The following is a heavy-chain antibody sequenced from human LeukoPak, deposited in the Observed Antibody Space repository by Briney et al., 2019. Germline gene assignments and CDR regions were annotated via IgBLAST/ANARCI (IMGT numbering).Heavy chain of an antibody. J-gene: IGHJ4*02. CDR1: GFTFSSYG. V-gene: IGHV3-30*02. CDR2: IRYDGSNK. CDR3: AKYYGSGQRGYFDY. Sequence: GGSLRLSCAASGFTFSSYGMHWVRQAPGKVLEWVAFIRYDGSNKYYADSVKGRFTISRDNSKNTLYLQMNSLRAEDTAVYYCAKYYGSGQRGYFDYWGQGTLVTVSS. D-gene: IGHD3-10*01.